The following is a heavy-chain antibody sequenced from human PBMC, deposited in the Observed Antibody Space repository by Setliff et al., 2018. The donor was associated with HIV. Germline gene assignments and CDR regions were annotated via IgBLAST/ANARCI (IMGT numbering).Heavy chain of an antibody. V-gene: IGHV4-39*07. Sequence: PSETLSLTCTVSGGSISSNGYYWGWIRQSPGKGLELIGSIYYIGSTSYNPSLKSRVTISVDTSNNQFSLKLSSVTVADSAVFYCARGGRKDLADYWGQGTQVTVSS. J-gene: IGHJ4*02. CDR3: ARGGRKDLADY. CDR2: IYYIGST. CDR1: GGSISSNGYY.